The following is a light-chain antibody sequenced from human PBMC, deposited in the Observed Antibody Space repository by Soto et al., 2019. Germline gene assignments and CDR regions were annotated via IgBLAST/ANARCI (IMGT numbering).Light chain of an antibody. CDR3: AAWDHSINAL. V-gene: IGLV1-44*01. CDR2: VHD. CDR1: SSNIGDNP. J-gene: IGLJ1*01. Sequence: QSVLTQPPSVSGTPGPKVTISCSGSSSNIGDNPVNWYQQLPGAAPKLLIYVHDQRPSGVPDRFSGSKSGTSASLAISGLQPEDEADYYCAAWDHSINALVGTGTKVTVL.